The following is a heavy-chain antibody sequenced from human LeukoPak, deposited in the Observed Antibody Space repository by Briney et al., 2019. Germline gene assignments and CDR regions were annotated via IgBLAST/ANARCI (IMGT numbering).Heavy chain of an antibody. Sequence: SETLSPTCTVSGGSISSYYWSWIRQPPGKGPEWIGYIYYSGSTNYNPSLKSRVTISVDTSKNQFSLKLSSVTAADTAVYYCARLSRRYFDWLFYPDYFDYWGQGTLVTVSS. V-gene: IGHV4-59*08. J-gene: IGHJ4*02. CDR1: GGSISSYY. D-gene: IGHD3-9*01. CDR2: IYYSGST. CDR3: ARLSRRYFDWLFYPDYFDY.